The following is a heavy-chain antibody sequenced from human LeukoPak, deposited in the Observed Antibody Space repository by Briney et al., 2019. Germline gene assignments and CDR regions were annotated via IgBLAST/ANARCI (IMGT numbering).Heavy chain of an antibody. D-gene: IGHD4-11*01. CDR2: IYYSGST. CDR1: GDSISSYY. CDR3: ASLTTASAFDI. J-gene: IGHJ3*02. Sequence: SETLSPTCTVSGDSISSYYWSWIRQPPGKGLEWIGYIYYSGSTNYNPSLKSRVTISLDTSKNQFSLKLTSVTAADTAAYYCASLTTASAFDIWGQGTMVTVSS. V-gene: IGHV4-59*08.